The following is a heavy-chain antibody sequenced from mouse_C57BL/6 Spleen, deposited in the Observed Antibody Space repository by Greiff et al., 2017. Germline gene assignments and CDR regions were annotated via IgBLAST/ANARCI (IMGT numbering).Heavy chain of an antibody. CDR2: ISSGSSTI. V-gene: IGHV5-17*01. CDR1: GFTFSDYG. CDR3: ARPDYYAMDY. J-gene: IGHJ4*01. Sequence: EVQLQESGGGLVKPGGSLKLSCAASGFTFSDYGMHWVRQAPEKGLEWVAYISSGSSTIYYADTVKGRFTISRDNAKNTLFLQMTSLRSEDTAMYYCARPDYYAMDYWGQGTSVTVSS.